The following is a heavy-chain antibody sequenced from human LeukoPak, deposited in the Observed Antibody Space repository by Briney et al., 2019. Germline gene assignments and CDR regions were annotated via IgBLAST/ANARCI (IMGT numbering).Heavy chain of an antibody. CDR1: GFTVSSNY. Sequence: EPGGSLRLSCAASGFTVSSNYMSWVRQAPGKGLEWVSVIYSGGSTYYADSVKGRFTISRDNSKNTLYLQMNSLRAEDTAVYYCARFLGSDSSGYFDYWGQGTLVTVSS. J-gene: IGHJ4*02. D-gene: IGHD3-22*01. CDR3: ARFLGSDSSGYFDY. V-gene: IGHV3-53*01. CDR2: IYSGGST.